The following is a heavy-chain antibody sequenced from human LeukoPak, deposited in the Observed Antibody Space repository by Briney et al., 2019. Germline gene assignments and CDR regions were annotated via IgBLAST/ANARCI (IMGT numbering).Heavy chain of an antibody. V-gene: IGHV3-48*02. CDR3: ARDVAYAFDI. Sequence: GGSLRLSCAASGFTFSSYIMNWVRQAPGKGLEWVSYIGSSSSPTYYVDSVTGRFTISRDNAKNSLYLQMNSLRDEDSAVYFCARDVAYAFDIWGQGTMVTVSS. CDR1: GFTFSSYI. J-gene: IGHJ3*02. CDR2: IGSSSSPT.